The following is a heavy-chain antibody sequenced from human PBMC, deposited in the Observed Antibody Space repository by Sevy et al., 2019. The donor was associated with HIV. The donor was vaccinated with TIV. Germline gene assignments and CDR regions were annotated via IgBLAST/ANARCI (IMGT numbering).Heavy chain of an antibody. CDR2: INPNSDGT. J-gene: IGHJ6*02. CDR1: AYSFTAYY. V-gene: IGHV1-2*02. CDR3: ARDGMIFGGGGGLDV. D-gene: IGHD3-16*01. Sequence: ASVKVSCNASAYSFTAYYVHCVRQAPGQGLEWMGWINPNSDGTNYARRFQGRVTMSTDTSISTAYMELSSLRSDDTAVYYCARDGMIFGGGGGLDVWGQGTTVTVSS.